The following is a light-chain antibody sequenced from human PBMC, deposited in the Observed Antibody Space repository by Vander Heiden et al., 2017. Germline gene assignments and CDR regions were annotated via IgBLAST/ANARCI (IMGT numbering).Light chain of an antibody. V-gene: IGKV1-39*01. Sequence: DIEMTQSPSSLSASVGDTVTITCRASHDISTYLNWYQQRPGKVPDLLIYGASTLQSGVPSRFSGRGSGTDFTLTISSLQPEDYATYFCQQSYTTPRTFGQGAKVEIK. CDR3: QQSYTTPRT. CDR2: GAS. CDR1: HDISTY. J-gene: IGKJ1*01.